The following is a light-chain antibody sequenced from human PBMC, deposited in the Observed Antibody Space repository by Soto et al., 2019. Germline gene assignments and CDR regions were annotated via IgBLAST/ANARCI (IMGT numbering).Light chain of an antibody. CDR2: GAS. CDR3: QQDNIWPPYT. J-gene: IGKJ2*01. CDR1: QSVSSN. Sequence: EIVMTQSPATLSVSPGERATLSCRASQSVSSNLAWYQQKPGQAPRLLIYGASTRATRIPARFSGSGSGTELTLTLSSLQSEDVAVYYCQQDNIWPPYTFGQGTKLEIK. V-gene: IGKV3-15*01.